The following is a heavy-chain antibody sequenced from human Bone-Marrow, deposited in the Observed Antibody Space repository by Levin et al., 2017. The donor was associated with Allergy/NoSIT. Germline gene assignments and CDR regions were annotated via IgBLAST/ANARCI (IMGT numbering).Heavy chain of an antibody. Sequence: SETLSLTCTVSGGSVTNGESYWSWIRQSPGKGLEWIGYIHYSGSAYYNPSLRNRLSISVETSKKQFSLRLSSVTAADTAVYYCARRFGSGDSYNWFDSWGQGILVAVSS. CDR1: GGSVTNGESY. V-gene: IGHV4-30-4*08. CDR2: IHYSGSA. J-gene: IGHJ5*01. D-gene: IGHD3-10*01. CDR3: ARRFGSGDSYNWFDS.